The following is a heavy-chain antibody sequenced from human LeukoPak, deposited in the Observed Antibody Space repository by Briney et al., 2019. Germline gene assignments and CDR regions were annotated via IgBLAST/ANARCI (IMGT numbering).Heavy chain of an antibody. CDR3: ARDPKNGAIAGFY. CDR2: IKQEGSEK. V-gene: IGHV3-7*05. CDR1: GFSFSNYG. J-gene: IGHJ4*02. D-gene: IGHD6-19*01. Sequence: GGSLRLSCVASGFSFSNYGMSWVRQARGKGLEWVANIKQEGSEKYYADSVKDRFTISRDNAKNSLYLQMNSLRAEDTAVYYCARDPKNGAIAGFYWGQGTLVTVSS.